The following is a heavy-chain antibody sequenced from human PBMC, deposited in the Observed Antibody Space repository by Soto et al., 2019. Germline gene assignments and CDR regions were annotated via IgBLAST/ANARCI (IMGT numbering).Heavy chain of an antibody. J-gene: IGHJ5*02. CDR1: GGSFSGYY. CDR3: ARDGFCSGGSCRVGIWFAP. V-gene: IGHV4-34*01. Sequence: SETLSLTCAVSGGSFSGYYWSWIRQTPGKGLEWIGGINHRGGTNLNPSLETRVTISVDASKNQFSLHLSSATAADTAVYYCARDGFCSGGSCRVGIWFAPWAQGTLVTVSS. D-gene: IGHD2-15*01. CDR2: INHRGGT.